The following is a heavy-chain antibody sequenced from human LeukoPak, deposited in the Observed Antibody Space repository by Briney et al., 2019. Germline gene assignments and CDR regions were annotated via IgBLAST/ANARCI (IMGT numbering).Heavy chain of an antibody. J-gene: IGHJ4*02. V-gene: IGHV4-31*03. Sequence: PSETLSLTCTVSGCSISSGGHYWSWIRQHPGKGLEWIGYISYSGSTYYNPSLRSRVTTSVDTSRNQFSLGLSSVTAADAAVYRCAREVFGSGSYYFDYWGQGTLVTVSS. D-gene: IGHD3-10*01. CDR3: AREVFGSGSYYFDY. CDR1: GCSISSGGHY. CDR2: ISYSGST.